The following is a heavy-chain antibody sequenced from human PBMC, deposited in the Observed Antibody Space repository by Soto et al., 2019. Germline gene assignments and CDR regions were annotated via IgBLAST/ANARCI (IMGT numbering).Heavy chain of an antibody. CDR1: GLTFSSYW. D-gene: IGHD6-19*01. V-gene: IGHV3-74*01. Sequence: EVQLVESGGGLVQPGGSLRLSCAASGLTFSSYWMHWVRQAPGKGLVWVSRISTDGSVTTYADSVKGRFTISRDNAKNTPYLQMNSLRTEDTAVYYCASAPYSSGWWGFDYWGQGPRVTVSS. CDR3: ASAPYSSGWWGFDY. CDR2: ISTDGSVT. J-gene: IGHJ4*02.